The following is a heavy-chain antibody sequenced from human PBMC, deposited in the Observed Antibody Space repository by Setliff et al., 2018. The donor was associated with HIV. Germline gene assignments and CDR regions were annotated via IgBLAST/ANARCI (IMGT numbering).Heavy chain of an antibody. D-gene: IGHD2-8*02. J-gene: IGHJ4*02. Sequence: SETLSLTCTVSGGSISTSYWNWIRQPPGKGLEWIGYIYTSGTTEYNPSLDSRVTISVDTSRDQFSLNLRSVTAADTALYFCARLIHTGLLYFDYWGLGMLVTVSS. CDR1: GGSISTSY. CDR3: ARLIHTGLLYFDY. V-gene: IGHV4-4*09. CDR2: IYTSGTT.